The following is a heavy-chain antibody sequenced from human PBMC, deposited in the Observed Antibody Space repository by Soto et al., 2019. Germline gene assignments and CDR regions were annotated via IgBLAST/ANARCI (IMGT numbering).Heavy chain of an antibody. CDR3: ARDMGSGPIYYFDY. CDR2: IIPIFGTA. Sequence: GASVKVSCKASGYTFTSYGISWVRQAPGQGLEWMGGIIPIFGTANYAQKFQGRVTITADESTSTAYMELSSLRSEDTAVYYCARDMGSGPIYYFDYWGQGTLVTVSS. V-gene: IGHV1-69*13. CDR1: GYTFTSYG. D-gene: IGHD3-10*01. J-gene: IGHJ4*02.